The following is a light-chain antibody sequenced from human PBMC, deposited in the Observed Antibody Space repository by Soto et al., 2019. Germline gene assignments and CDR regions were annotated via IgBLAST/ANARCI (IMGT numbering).Light chain of an antibody. CDR2: GAY. CDR3: QHYNYWPPKT. V-gene: IGKV3-15*01. J-gene: IGKJ1*01. Sequence: IVMTQSPATLSVSPWERKNIYCRASQSVGNNLAWYQQKPGQAPRLLIYGAYTRATGIPARFCGSGSGTDFTLTISSLQSEDFAVYYCQHYNYWPPKTFGQGTKVDIK. CDR1: QSVGNN.